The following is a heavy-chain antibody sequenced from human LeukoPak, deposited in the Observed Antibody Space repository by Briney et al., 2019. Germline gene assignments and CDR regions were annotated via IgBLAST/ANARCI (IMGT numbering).Heavy chain of an antibody. V-gene: IGHV3-53*01. CDR1: GFTVSSNY. D-gene: IGHD1-26*01. J-gene: IGHJ4*02. Sequence: GGSLRLSCAASGFTVSSNYMSWVRQAPGKGLEWVSVIYSGGSTYYADSVKGRFTISRDNSKNTLYLQMNSLRAEDTAVYYCARAVGATFFGYWGQGTLVTVSS. CDR2: IYSGGST. CDR3: ARAVGATFFGY.